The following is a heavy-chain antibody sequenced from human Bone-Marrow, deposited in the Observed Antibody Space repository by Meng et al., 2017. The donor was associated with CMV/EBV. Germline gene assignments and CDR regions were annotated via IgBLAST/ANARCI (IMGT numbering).Heavy chain of an antibody. Sequence: SDTLSLTCAISWDSVSSNSAAWNWIRQSPSRGLEWLGRTYYRSKWYNDYAVSVKSRITINPDTSKNQFSLQLNSVTPEDTAVYYCAREGIAAAGTHYYYYYGMDVWGQGTTVTVSS. V-gene: IGHV6-1*01. J-gene: IGHJ6*02. CDR1: WDSVSSNSAA. D-gene: IGHD6-13*01. CDR3: AREGIAAAGTHYYYYYGMDV. CDR2: TYYRSKWYN.